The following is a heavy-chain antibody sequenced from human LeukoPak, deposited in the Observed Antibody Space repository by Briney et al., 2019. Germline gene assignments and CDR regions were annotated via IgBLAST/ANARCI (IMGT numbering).Heavy chain of an antibody. CDR3: ARARYCSSTSCYSYYYYYMDV. J-gene: IGHJ6*03. V-gene: IGHV4-59*01. D-gene: IGHD2-2*02. CDR1: GGSISSYY. CDR2: IYYSGST. Sequence: PSQTLSLTCTVSGGSISSYYWSWIRQPPGKGLEWIGYIYYSGSTNYNPSLKSRVTISVDTSKNQFSLKLSSVTAADTAVYYCARARYCSSTSCYSYYYYYMDVWGKGTTVPVSS.